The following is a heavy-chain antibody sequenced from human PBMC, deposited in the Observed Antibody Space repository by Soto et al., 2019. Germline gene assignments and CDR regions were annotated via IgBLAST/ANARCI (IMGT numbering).Heavy chain of an antibody. Sequence: ASVKVSCKAPGYTFTSYYMHWVRQAPGQGLEWMGIINPSGGSTSYAQKFQGRVTMTRDTSTSTVYMELSSLRSEDTAVYYCARDRAVLLWFGECPDYWGQGTLVTVSS. CDR3: ARDRAVLLWFGECPDY. CDR1: GYTFTSYY. CDR2: INPSGGST. D-gene: IGHD3-10*01. V-gene: IGHV1-46*01. J-gene: IGHJ4*02.